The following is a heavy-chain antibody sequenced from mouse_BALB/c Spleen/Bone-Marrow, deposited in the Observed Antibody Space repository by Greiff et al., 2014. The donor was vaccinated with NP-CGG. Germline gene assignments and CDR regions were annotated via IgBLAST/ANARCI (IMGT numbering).Heavy chain of an antibody. V-gene: IGHV1-22*01. Sequence: EVQLQESGPELVKPGASVKISCKTSGYTFTEYTMHWVKQSHGKSLEWIGSINPNNGGTSYNQKFKGKATLTVDKSSSTAYMELRSLTSEDSAVYYCARGWLLRHYFDCWGHGTTLTVSS. CDR2: INPNNGGT. CDR1: GYTFTEYT. D-gene: IGHD2-3*01. J-gene: IGHJ2*01. CDR3: ARGWLLRHYFDC.